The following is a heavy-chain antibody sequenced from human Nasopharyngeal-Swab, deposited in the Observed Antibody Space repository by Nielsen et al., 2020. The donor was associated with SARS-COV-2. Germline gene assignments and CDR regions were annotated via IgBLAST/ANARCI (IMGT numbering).Heavy chain of an antibody. CDR2: IFYDGSNK. J-gene: IGHJ6*03. CDR3: AKDVTIFRVVNYYMDV. D-gene: IGHD3-3*01. V-gene: IGHV3-30*18. Sequence: GGSLRLSCAASGFTFSSYGMHWVRQAPGKGLEWVAVIFYDGSNKYYADSVKGRFTISRDNSKNTLYLQMNSLRAEDTAVYYCAKDVTIFRVVNYYMDVWGKGTTVTVSS. CDR1: GFTFSSYG.